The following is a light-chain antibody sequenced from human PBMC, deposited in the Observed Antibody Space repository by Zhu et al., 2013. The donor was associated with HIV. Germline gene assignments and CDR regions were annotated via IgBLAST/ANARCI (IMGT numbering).Light chain of an antibody. V-gene: IGKV3-20*01. Sequence: DIVLTQSPGTLSLSPGESATLSCRTSQSVGSTFLAWYQQKPGQAPRLLIYGASTRATGIPARFSGSGSGTEFTLTISSLQAEDVATYYCQKYNSVPLTFGPGTRVEIK. CDR2: GAS. CDR3: QKYNSVPLT. J-gene: IGKJ3*01. CDR1: QSVGSTF.